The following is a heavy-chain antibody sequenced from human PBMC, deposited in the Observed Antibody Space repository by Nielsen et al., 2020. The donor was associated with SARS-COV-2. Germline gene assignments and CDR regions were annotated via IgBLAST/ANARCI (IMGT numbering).Heavy chain of an antibody. D-gene: IGHD5-18*01. CDR2: IYSDGST. V-gene: IGHV3-53*01. J-gene: IGHJ4*02. CDR3: AREFALRDTAYFDY. CDR1: GFSVSRHD. Sequence: GESLKISCAASGFSVSRHDMNWVRQAPGKGLQWVSLIYSDGSTKYADSVKGRFTISRDNSRNTVYLQMNSLRPEDTAVYYCAREFALRDTAYFDYWGQGTLVTVSS.